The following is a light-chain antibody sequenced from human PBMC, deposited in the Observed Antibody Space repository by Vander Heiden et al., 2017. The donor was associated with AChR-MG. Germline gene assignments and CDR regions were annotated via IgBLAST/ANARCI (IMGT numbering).Light chain of an antibody. CDR2: GAS. CDR3: QQYGSSPPWT. J-gene: IGKJ1*01. CDR1: QSVSSTY. Sequence: EIALMQSPGTLSLSPGERATLSCRASQSVSSTYLAWYQQKPGQAPRLLIYGASSRATGIPDRFSGSGSGTDFTLTISRLEPEDFAVYYCQQYGSSPPWTFGQGTKVEIK. V-gene: IGKV3-20*01.